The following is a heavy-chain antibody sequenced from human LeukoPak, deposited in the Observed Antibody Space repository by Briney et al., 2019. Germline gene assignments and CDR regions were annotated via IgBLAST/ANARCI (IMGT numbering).Heavy chain of an antibody. CDR2: IYSSGST. CDR3: ARGRSMIVVVYGMDV. V-gene: IGHV4-59*12. J-gene: IGHJ6*02. D-gene: IGHD3-22*01. Sequence: SETLSLTCSVSGDSISNYYWSWIRQPPGKGLEWIGYIYSSGSTNYNPSLKSRVTISVDTSKNQFSLKLSSVTAADTAVYYCARGRSMIVVVYGMDVWGQGTTVTVSS. CDR1: GDSISNYY.